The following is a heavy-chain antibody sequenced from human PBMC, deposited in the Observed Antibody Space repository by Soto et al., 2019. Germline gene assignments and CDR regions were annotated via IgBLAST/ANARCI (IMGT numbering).Heavy chain of an antibody. J-gene: IGHJ4*02. Sequence: SVKVSCKASGGTFSSYAISWVRQAPGQGLEWMGGIIPIFGTANYAQKFQGRVTITADESTSTAYMELSSLRSEDTAVYYCAKGGGYYYDSSGYSFDYWGQGTLVTVSS. CDR2: IIPIFGTA. CDR3: AKGGGYYYDSSGYSFDY. CDR1: GGTFSSYA. V-gene: IGHV1-69*13. D-gene: IGHD3-22*01.